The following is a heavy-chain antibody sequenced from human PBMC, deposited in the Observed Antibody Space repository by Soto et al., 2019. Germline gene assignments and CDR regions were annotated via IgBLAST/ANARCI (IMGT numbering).Heavy chain of an antibody. CDR1: GFTFSSYA. D-gene: IGHD3-16*01. Sequence: PGGSLRLSCAASGFTFSSYAIHWVRQAPGKGLEWVAVISHDGSNKYYADSVKGRFTISRDNAKNTLNLQLNSLRPEDTAVYFCVRDPWGANPIHWGQGALVTVSS. CDR2: ISHDGSNK. J-gene: IGHJ4*02. CDR3: VRDPWGANPIH. V-gene: IGHV3-30-3*01.